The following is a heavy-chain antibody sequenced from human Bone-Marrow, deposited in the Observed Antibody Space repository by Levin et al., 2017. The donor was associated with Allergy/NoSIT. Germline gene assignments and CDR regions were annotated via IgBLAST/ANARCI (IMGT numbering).Heavy chain of an antibody. J-gene: IGHJ6*02. CDR1: GFSVANSF. CDR3: ARGPEATYDGMDV. V-gene: IGHV3-53*01. CDR2: SYSGGDT. Sequence: PGGSLRLSCAGFGFSVANSFMSWVRQAPGKGLEWVSLSYSGGDTEYADSVKGRFTISRDNSRNTVHLEMNSLRAEDTAVYYCARGPEATYDGMDVWGQGTTVTVS.